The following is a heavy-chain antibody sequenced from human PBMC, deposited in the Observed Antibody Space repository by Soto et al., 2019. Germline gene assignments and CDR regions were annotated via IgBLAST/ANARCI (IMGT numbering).Heavy chain of an antibody. D-gene: IGHD5-12*01. CDR1: GFTFSSYW. V-gene: IGHV3-7*03. CDR2: IKQDGSEK. Sequence: PGGSLRLSCAASGFTFSSYWMSWVRQAPGKGLEWVANIKQDGSEKYYVDSVKGRFTISRDNAKNSLYLQMNSLRAEDTAVYYCATSTRGYSGYAFDFWGQGTLVTVSS. J-gene: IGHJ4*02. CDR3: ATSTRGYSGYAFDF.